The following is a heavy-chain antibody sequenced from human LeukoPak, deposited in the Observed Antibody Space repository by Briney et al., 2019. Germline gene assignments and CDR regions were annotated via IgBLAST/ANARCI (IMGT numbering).Heavy chain of an antibody. CDR2: FDPEDGET. V-gene: IGHV1-24*01. CDR1: GYTLTELS. Sequence: PGASVKVSRKVSGYTLTELSMHWVRQAPGKGLEWMGGFDPEDGETIYAQKFQGRVTMTEDTSTDTAYMELSSLRSEDTAVYYCATVGRVREWPRGEYYYYGMDVWGQGTTVTVSS. J-gene: IGHJ6*02. D-gene: IGHD3-16*01. CDR3: ATVGRVREWPRGEYYYYGMDV.